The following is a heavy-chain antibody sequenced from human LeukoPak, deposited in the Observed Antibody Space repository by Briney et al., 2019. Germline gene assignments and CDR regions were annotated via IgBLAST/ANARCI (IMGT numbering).Heavy chain of an antibody. CDR3: ARGSSGSKFDF. V-gene: IGHV3-11*06. CDR1: GFTFSDYY. D-gene: IGHD1-26*01. Sequence: MTGGSLRLSCAVSGFTFSDYYMNWIRQAPGKGLEWLSYISSSGSSTNHADSVKGRFTISRDNAKNSLYLQMNCLRDEDTAVYYCARGSSGSKFDFWGQGTLVTVSS. J-gene: IGHJ4*02. CDR2: ISSSGSST.